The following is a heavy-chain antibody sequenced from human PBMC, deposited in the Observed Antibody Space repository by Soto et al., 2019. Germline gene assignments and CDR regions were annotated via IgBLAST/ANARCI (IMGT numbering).Heavy chain of an antibody. CDR2: MYYRGST. Sequence: SETLSLTCTVSGDSISSTSYYWGWIRQPPGKGLEWIASMYYRGSTTYNPSLKSRLTISVDTSKNQFSLKLSSVTAADTAVYYCARDGYNSGNAFDIWGQGTLVTVSS. D-gene: IGHD5-12*01. J-gene: IGHJ3*02. CDR3: ARDGYNSGNAFDI. CDR1: GDSISSTSYY. V-gene: IGHV4-39*07.